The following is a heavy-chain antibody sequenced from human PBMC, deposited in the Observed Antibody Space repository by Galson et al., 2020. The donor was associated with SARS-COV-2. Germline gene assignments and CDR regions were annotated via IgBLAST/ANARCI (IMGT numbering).Heavy chain of an antibody. CDR1: GGSISSGGYY. Sequence: ALETLSLTCTVSGGSISSGGYYWSWIRQHPGKGLEWIGYIYYSGSTYYNPSLKSRVTISVDTSKNQFSLKLSSVTAADTVVYYCARDSPGADGMDVWGQGTTVTVSS. CDR2: IYYSGST. CDR3: ARDSPGADGMDV. J-gene: IGHJ6*02. V-gene: IGHV4-31*03.